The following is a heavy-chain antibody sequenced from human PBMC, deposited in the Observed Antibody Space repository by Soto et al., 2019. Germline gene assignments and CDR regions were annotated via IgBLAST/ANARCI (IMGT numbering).Heavy chain of an antibody. CDR3: AIHGSGCYFDY. CDR1: GFPFSNYW. CDR2: INSDGRST. Sequence: EVQLVESGGGLVQPGGSLRLSCAASGFPFSNYWIHWVRQAPGKGLVWVSRINSDGRSTTYADSVKGRFTISRDNAKDTLYLQMNSLRAEDTAVYYCAIHGSGCYFDYWGQGTLVTVYS. V-gene: IGHV3-74*01. D-gene: IGHD3-10*01. J-gene: IGHJ4*02.